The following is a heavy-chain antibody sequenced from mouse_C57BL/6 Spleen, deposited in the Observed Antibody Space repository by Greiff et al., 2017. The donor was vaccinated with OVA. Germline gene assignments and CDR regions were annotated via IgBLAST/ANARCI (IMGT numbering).Heavy chain of an antibody. CDR2: INPNYGTT. V-gene: IGHV1-39*01. CDR1: GYSFTDYN. D-gene: IGHD1-1*02. CDR3: ARSGGGSYVWYFDV. J-gene: IGHJ1*03. Sequence: VQLQQSGPELVKPGASVKISCKASGYSFTDYNMNWVKQSHGKSLEWIGVINPNYGTTSYNQKFKGKATLTVDQSSSTAYMQLNSLTSEDSAVYSGARSGGGSYVWYFDVWGTGTTVTVSS.